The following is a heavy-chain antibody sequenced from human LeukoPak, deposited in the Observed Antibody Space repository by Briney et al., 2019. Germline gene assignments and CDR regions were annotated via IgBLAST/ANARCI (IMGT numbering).Heavy chain of an antibody. CDR2: MYYSGST. CDR3: AKSNAWDWFDP. Sequence: SETLSLTCTVSGGSISSDSYYWGWIRQPPGKGLEWIGSMYYSGSTYYNPSLKSRVTISVDTSKNQFSLRLSSVTAADTAVYYCAKSNAWDWFDPWGQGTLVTVSS. V-gene: IGHV4-39*01. D-gene: IGHD4-11*01. CDR1: GGSISSDSYY. J-gene: IGHJ5*02.